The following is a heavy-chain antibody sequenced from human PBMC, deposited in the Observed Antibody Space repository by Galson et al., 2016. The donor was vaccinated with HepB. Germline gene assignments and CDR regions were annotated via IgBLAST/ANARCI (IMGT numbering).Heavy chain of an antibody. J-gene: IGHJ4*02. Sequence: TLSLTCTVSGGSISSGDYFWTWIRQHPGQGLEWIGFIYYSGSTYYDPSLQSRLSISRDTPKNQFSLRLSSVTAADTAVYYCARVGGGPYYPGYVDYWGQGTLVTVSS. CDR3: ARVGGGPYYPGYVDY. CDR2: IYYSGST. V-gene: IGHV4-31*03. CDR1: GGSISSGDYF. D-gene: IGHD2-21*01.